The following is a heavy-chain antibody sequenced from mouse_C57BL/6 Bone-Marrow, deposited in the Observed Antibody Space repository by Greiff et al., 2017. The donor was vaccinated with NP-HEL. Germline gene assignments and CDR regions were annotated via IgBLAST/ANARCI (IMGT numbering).Heavy chain of an antibody. Sequence: EVQLVESGGGLVQPGGSLKLSCAASGFTFSDYGMAWVRQAPRKGPGWVAFLSNLAYSISFADTVKGRFHISRGNAKNTLYLEMSSLRSEDTAMYYCARHGYGRYAMDYWGQGTSVTVSS. CDR2: LSNLAYSI. V-gene: IGHV5-15*01. D-gene: IGHD1-2*01. CDR3: ARHGYGRYAMDY. CDR1: GFTFSDYG. J-gene: IGHJ4*01.